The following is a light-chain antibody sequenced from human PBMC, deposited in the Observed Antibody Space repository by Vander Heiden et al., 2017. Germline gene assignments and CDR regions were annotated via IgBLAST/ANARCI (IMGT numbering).Light chain of an antibody. CDR2: VVS. V-gene: IGKV1-6*01. Sequence: AIQMTQSPSSLSASVGDRVTITCRASPDIGNDLSWYQQKPGKAPKGLISVVSSLQGGVPSRFSGSGFGTDFTLTITSLQPEDFATYYCLQDHVFPWTLGQGTKVEVK. CDR3: LQDHVFPWT. J-gene: IGKJ1*01. CDR1: PDIGND.